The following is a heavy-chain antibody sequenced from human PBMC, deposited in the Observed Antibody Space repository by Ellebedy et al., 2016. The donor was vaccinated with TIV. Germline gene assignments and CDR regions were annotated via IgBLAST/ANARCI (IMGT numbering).Heavy chain of an antibody. CDR1: GFTFSASA. V-gene: IGHV3-23*01. Sequence: GESLKISCEASGFTFSASAMNWVRQAPGKGLEWVSSISGTGGSTYYAVPVNGRFIISRDDSKNMLFLQMHNLKTEDTAVYYCTTGSVEGYWGQGTLVTVSS. CDR3: TTGSVEGY. J-gene: IGHJ4*02. CDR2: ISGTGGST. D-gene: IGHD6-6*01.